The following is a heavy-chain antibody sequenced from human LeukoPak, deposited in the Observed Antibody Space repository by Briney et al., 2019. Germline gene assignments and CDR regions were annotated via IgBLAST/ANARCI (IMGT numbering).Heavy chain of an antibody. V-gene: IGHV3-33*06. D-gene: IGHD3-10*01. J-gene: IGHJ6*03. Sequence: GGSLRLSCAAPGFTLSTYGMHWVRQAPGKGLEWVALIWYDGSKKDYGDSVKGRFTISRDNSKNTLYLEMNSLRAEDTAVYYCAKQRFFNYYYMDVWGKGTSVTVSS. CDR3: AKQRFFNYYYMDV. CDR2: IWYDGSKK. CDR1: GFTLSTYG.